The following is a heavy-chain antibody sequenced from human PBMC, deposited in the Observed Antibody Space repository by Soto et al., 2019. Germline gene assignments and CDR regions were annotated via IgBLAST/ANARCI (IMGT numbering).Heavy chain of an antibody. J-gene: IGHJ6*02. CDR1: GGSISSYY. CDR3: ARDPGIDYYYYDMDV. D-gene: IGHD3-10*01. Sequence: SETLSLTCTVSGGSISSYYWSWIRQPPGKGLEWIGYIYYSGSTNYNPSLKSRVTISVDTSKNQFSLKLSSVTAADTAVYYCARDPGIDYYYYDMDVWGQGTTVTVSS. V-gene: IGHV4-59*01. CDR2: IYYSGST.